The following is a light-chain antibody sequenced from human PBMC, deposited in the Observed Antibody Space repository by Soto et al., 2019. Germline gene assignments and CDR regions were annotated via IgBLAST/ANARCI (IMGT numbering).Light chain of an antibody. CDR2: AAS. Sequence: DILMTQSPSSLSASVGDSVTLTCRTSQPISTYLNWYQHKSGRAPQLLIYAASSLQTGVPSRFSGSRSRTEFRLTISSLPPEDFATYCCQQSFRVPRTFGPGTKVEI. CDR1: QPISTY. V-gene: IGKV1-39*01. CDR3: QQSFRVPRT. J-gene: IGKJ1*01.